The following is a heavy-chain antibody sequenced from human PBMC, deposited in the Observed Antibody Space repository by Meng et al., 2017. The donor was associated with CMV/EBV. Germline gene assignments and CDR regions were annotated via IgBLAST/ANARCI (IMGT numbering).Heavy chain of an antibody. D-gene: IGHD6-6*01. CDR2: INWNGGST. V-gene: IGHV3-20*04. CDR3: TRRSSSNDY. CDR1: GFTFDDYG. Sequence: GGSLRLSCAASGFTFDDYGMSWVRQAPGKGLEWVSGINWNGGSTGYADSVKGRFTISRDNAKNSLYLQMNSLKTEDTAVYYCTRRSSSNDYWGQGTLVTVSS. J-gene: IGHJ4*02.